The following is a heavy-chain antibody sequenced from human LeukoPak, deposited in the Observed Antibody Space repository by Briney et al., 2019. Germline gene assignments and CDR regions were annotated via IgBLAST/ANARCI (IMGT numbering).Heavy chain of an antibody. CDR2: ISSSGSTI. CDR1: GFTFNDYY. Sequence: GGSLRLSCAASGFTFNDYYMSWLRTAPGKGLEWVSYISSSGSTIYYADSVKGRFTISRDNAKNSLYLQMNSLRAEDTAVFYCARERPRGWYFDYWGQGTLVTVSS. CDR3: ARERPRGWYFDY. J-gene: IGHJ4*02. D-gene: IGHD6-19*01. V-gene: IGHV3-11*04.